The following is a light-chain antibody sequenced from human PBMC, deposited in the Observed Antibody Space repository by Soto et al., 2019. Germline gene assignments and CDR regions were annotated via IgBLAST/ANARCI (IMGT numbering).Light chain of an antibody. CDR3: QQRSNWPLT. CDR1: QSVSSY. J-gene: IGKJ4*01. Sequence: EIVLTQSPATLSLSPGEXATLSCRASQSVSSYLAWYQQKPGQAPRLLIYDASNRATGIPARFSGSGSGTDFTLTISSLEPEDVAVYYCQQRSNWPLTFGGGTKVDIK. V-gene: IGKV3-11*01. CDR2: DAS.